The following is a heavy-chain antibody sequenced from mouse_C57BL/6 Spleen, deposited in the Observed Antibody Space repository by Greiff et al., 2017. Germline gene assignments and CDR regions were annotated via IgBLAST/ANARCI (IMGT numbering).Heavy chain of an antibody. Sequence: QVQLQQPGAELVMPGASVKLSCKASGYTFTSYWMHWVKQRPGQGLEWIGEIDPSDSYTNYNQKFKGKSTLTVDKSSSTAYMQLSSLTSEDSAVYYCARSRVYDGYYVDYWGQGTTRTVSS. CDR3: ARSRVYDGYYVDY. CDR2: IDPSDSYT. D-gene: IGHD2-3*01. CDR1: GYTFTSYW. V-gene: IGHV1-69*01. J-gene: IGHJ2*01.